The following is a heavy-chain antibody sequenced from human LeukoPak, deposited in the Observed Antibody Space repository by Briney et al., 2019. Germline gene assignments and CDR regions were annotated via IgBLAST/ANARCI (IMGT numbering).Heavy chain of an antibody. CDR3: ARQNPPGSKKGWFDP. Sequence: PSETLSLTCTVSGGSINSYYWTWIRQPPGKGLEWIACIYYNGITNYKSSLESRLTISVDTSKNQFSLRLRSVTAADTAVYYCARQNPPGSKKGWFDPWGQGTLVTVSP. CDR2: IYYNGIT. V-gene: IGHV4-59*08. CDR1: GGSINSYY. D-gene: IGHD6-25*01. J-gene: IGHJ5*02.